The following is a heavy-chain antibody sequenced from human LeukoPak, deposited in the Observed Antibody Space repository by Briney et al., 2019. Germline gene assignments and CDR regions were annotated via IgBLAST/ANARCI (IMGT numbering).Heavy chain of an antibody. CDR2: IWYDGSNK. J-gene: IGHJ5*02. V-gene: IGHV3-33*01. Sequence: GGSLRLSCAASGFTFSSYGMHWVRQAPGKGLEWVAVIWYDGSNKYYADSVKGRFTISRDNSKNTLYLQMNSLRAEDTAVYYCARSRKAVGKNWFDPWGQGTLVTVSS. CDR1: GFTFSSYG. CDR3: ARSRKAVGKNWFDP. D-gene: IGHD6-19*01.